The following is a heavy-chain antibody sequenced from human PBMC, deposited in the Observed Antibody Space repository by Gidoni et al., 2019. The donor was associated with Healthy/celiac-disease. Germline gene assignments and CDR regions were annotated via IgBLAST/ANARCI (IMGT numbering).Heavy chain of an antibody. V-gene: IGHV3-33*01. Sequence: QVQLVESGGGVVQPGRSLRLPCAASGFTFSSYGMHWVRQAPGKGLEWVAVIWYDGSNKYYADSVKGRFTISRDNSKNTLYLQMNSLRAEDTAVYYCARDTGSPLDYWGQGTLVTVSS. CDR1: GFTFSSYG. CDR3: ARDTGSPLDY. CDR2: IWYDGSNK. J-gene: IGHJ4*02. D-gene: IGHD3-10*01.